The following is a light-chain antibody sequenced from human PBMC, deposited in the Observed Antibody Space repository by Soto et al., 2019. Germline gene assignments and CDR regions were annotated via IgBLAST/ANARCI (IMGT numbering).Light chain of an antibody. V-gene: IGKV3-15*01. Sequence: EILMTQSPATLSVSPGERVTLSCGASQSVTNNLAWYQQKPGQAPRLLIYVASTRAPGIPARLSGSGSGTEFTITISSLQSEDFAVYYCQQYNNWPITFGRGTRLEIK. CDR2: VAS. CDR3: QQYNNWPIT. CDR1: QSVTNN. J-gene: IGKJ5*01.